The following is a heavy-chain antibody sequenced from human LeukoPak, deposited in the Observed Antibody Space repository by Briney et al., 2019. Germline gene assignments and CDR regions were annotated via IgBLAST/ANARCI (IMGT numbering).Heavy chain of an antibody. D-gene: IGHD5-18*01. CDR1: GGSISSYY. CDR2: IYYSGST. CDR3: ARGGMIQLWFGWFDP. V-gene: IGHV4-59*01. Sequence: PSETLSLTCTVSGGSISSYYWSWIRQPPGKGLEWIGYIYYSGSTNYNPSLKSRVTISVDTSKNQFSLKLSSVTAADTAVYYCARGGMIQLWFGWFDPWGQGTLVTVSS. J-gene: IGHJ5*02.